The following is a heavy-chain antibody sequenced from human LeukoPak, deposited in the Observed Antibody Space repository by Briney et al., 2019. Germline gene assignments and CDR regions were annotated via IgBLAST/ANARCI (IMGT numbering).Heavy chain of an antibody. Sequence: GGSLRLFCAASGFTFDDYGMSWVRQAPGKGLEWVSGINWNGGSIVYADSVKGRFTISRDNAKNSLYLQMNSLRAEDTALYYCARDSGEFGDYWGQGTLVTVSS. CDR2: INWNGGSI. D-gene: IGHD3-10*01. CDR1: GFTFDDYG. CDR3: ARDSGEFGDY. V-gene: IGHV3-20*04. J-gene: IGHJ4*02.